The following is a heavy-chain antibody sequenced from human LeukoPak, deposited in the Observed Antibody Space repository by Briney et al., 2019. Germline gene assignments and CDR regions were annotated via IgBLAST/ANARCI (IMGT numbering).Heavy chain of an antibody. J-gene: IGHJ6*02. D-gene: IGHD1-1*01. CDR2: ISSSGTPI. Sequence: GASMRLSSGASGFTFSSYEMNCVRQAPGNGLDWVSYISSSGTPIYYADSVKGRFTISRDNAEDSLYLQMDSLRAEDTAVYYCAREGEYKADGMDVWGQGTTVIVSS. CDR3: AREGEYKADGMDV. V-gene: IGHV3-48*03. CDR1: GFTFSSYE.